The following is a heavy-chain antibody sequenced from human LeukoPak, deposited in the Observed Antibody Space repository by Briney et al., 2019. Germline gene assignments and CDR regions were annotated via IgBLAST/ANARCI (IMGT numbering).Heavy chain of an antibody. D-gene: IGHD1-26*01. CDR3: ARDGVSVGIVGSTLFFDY. J-gene: IGHJ4*02. Sequence: SVKVSYNASGGTYSCYAISWVRQAPGQGLEWMGGIIPIFGTANYAQKFQGRVTITTDESTSTAYMELSSLRSEDTAVYYCARDGVSVGIVGSTLFFDYWGQGTLVTVSS. CDR2: IIPIFGTA. CDR1: GGTYSCYA. V-gene: IGHV1-69*05.